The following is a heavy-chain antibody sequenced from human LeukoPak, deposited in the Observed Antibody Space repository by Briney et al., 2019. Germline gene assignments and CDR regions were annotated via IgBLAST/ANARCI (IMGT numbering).Heavy chain of an antibody. CDR3: AKSGAKDYYLDY. CDR1: GFTLDDYA. Sequence: GGSLRHSRSASGFTLDDYAMHGVRHAPGKGLEGVSCIIWYRGSIGYADSVKGRFTISRDNAKNPLYLQMNSPRAEDTALYYWAKSGAKDYYLDYWGKGTMVTVSS. V-gene: IGHV3-9*01. J-gene: IGHJ4*02. D-gene: IGHD4/OR15-4a*01. CDR2: IIWYRGSI.